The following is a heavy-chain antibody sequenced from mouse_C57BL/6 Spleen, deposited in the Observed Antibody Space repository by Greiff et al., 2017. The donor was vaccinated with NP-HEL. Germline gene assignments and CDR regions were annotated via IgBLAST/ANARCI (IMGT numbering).Heavy chain of an antibody. CDR2: INPTNGGT. CDR1: GYTFTDYN. Sequence: VQLQQSGPELVKPGASVKIPCKASGYTFTDYNMDWVKQSHGKSLEWIGDINPTNGGTIYNQKFKGKATLTVDKSSRTAYMELRSLTSEDTAVYYCARTMTTVPYWYFDVWGTGTTVTVSS. D-gene: IGHD1-1*01. V-gene: IGHV1-18*01. J-gene: IGHJ1*03. CDR3: ARTMTTVPYWYFDV.